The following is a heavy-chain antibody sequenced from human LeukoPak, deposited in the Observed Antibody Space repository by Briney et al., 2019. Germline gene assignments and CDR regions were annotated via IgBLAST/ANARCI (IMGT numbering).Heavy chain of an antibody. CDR1: GGSISPYF. D-gene: IGHD3-10*01. J-gene: IGHJ5*02. Sequence: SEALSLTCTVSGGSISPYFWSWMRQTPGKGLEWIGYISYTGSTNYNPALKSRVTISVDTSKNQFSLQLTSVTAADTAVYYCARDDYRGVTNFDPWGQGTLVTVSS. CDR2: ISYTGST. V-gene: IGHV4-59*01. CDR3: ARDDYRGVTNFDP.